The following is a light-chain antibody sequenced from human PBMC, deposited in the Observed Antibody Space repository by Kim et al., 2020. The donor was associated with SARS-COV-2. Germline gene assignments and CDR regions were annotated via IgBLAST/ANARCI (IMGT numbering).Light chain of an antibody. Sequence: GQGVTISCSGHLSNVERNTFNWWQQFPGTAPKLLIFGYNQRPSGVPARFSGSKSGTSASLAISGLQSEDEADYYCAAWDDNLNGVGFGGGTQLTVL. CDR1: LSNVERNT. CDR3: AAWDDNLNGVG. J-gene: IGLJ2*01. CDR2: GYN. V-gene: IGLV1-44*01.